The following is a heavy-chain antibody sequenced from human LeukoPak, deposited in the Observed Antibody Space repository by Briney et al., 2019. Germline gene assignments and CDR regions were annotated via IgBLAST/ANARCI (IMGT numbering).Heavy chain of an antibody. CDR3: ARDGGAALLAGFDY. V-gene: IGHV4-39*07. CDR1: GGSISSSSYY. D-gene: IGHD3-16*01. CDR2: IYYSGST. J-gene: IGHJ4*02. Sequence: PSETLSLTCTVSGGSISSSSYYWGWIPQPPGKGLEWIGSIYYSGSTYYNPSLKSRVTISVDTSENQFSLKLSSVTAEDTAVYYCARDGGAALLAGFDYWGQGTLVTVSS.